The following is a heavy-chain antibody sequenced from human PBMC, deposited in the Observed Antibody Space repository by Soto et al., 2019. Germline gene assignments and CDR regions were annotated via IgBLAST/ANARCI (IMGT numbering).Heavy chain of an antibody. Sequence: GGSLRLSCAASGFTFSDYAMNWVRLTPGKGLEWVSIITGSGGDTYIANSVKGRFTISRDNSKDTLYLQMDSLRADDTAVYYCAKGTLPGGNDASCFPLDSWGQGVLVTVAS. CDR1: GFTFSDYA. CDR2: ITGSGGDT. D-gene: IGHD2-15*01. CDR3: AKGTLPGGNDASCFPLDS. V-gene: IGHV3-23*01. J-gene: IGHJ4*02.